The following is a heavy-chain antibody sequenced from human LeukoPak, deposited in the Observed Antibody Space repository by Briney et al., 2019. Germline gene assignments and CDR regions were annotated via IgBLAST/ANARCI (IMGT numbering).Heavy chain of an antibody. D-gene: IGHD3-10*01. CDR3: AKYRVPYGSGSYYVYYYGMDF. J-gene: IGHJ6*02. V-gene: IGHV3-30*18. CDR2: ISYDGSNK. Sequence: PGRSLRLSCAASGFTFSSYGMHWVRQAPGKGLEWVAVISYDGSNKYYADSVNGRFTISRDNSKNTLYLQMNSLRAEDTAVYYCAKYRVPYGSGSYYVYYYGMDFWGQGTTVTVSS. CDR1: GFTFSSYG.